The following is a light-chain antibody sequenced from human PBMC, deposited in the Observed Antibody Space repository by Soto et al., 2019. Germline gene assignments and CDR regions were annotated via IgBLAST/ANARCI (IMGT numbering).Light chain of an antibody. CDR2: EVT. J-gene: IGLJ1*01. V-gene: IGLV2-8*01. Sequence: QSVLTQPPSASGSRGQSVTISCTGTSSDVGGYNFVSWYQQHPGKAPKVILYEVTKRPSGVPHRFSGSKSGNTASLTVSGLQTEDAAHYYCSSYAGSKNRYVFGTGTKLTVL. CDR1: SSDVGGYNF. CDR3: SSYAGSKNRYV.